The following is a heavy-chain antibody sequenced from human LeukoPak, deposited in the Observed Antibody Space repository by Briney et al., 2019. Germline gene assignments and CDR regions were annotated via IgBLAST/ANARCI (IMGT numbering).Heavy chain of an antibody. CDR1: GGSISSSSYY. CDR2: IYYNGNT. J-gene: IGHJ5*02. Sequence: SETLSLTCTVSGGSISSSSYYWSWIRQPPGKGLEWIGYIYYNGNTNYNPSLKSRVTISVDTSKNQFSLKLSSVTAADTAVYYCAREPLRAESRWFDPWGQGILVTVSS. D-gene: IGHD1-26*01. V-gene: IGHV4-61*01. CDR3: AREPLRAESRWFDP.